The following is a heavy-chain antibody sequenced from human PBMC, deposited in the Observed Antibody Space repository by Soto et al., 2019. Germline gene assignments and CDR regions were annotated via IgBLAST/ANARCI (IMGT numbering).Heavy chain of an antibody. V-gene: IGHV3-9*01. Sequence: EVQLVESGGGLVQPGRSLRLSCAASGFTFDDYAMHWVRQAPGKGLEWVSGISWNSGSIGYADSVKGRFTISRDNXXNSLYLQMNSLRAEDTALYDCAKGYGPYYYYGMDVWGQGTTVTVSS. CDR1: GFTFDDYA. D-gene: IGHD3-10*01. J-gene: IGHJ6*02. CDR3: AKGYGPYYYYGMDV. CDR2: ISWNSGSI.